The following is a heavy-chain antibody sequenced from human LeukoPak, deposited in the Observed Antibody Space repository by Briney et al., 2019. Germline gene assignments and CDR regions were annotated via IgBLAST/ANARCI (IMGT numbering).Heavy chain of an antibody. CDR3: ATLRNWGSFDP. D-gene: IGHD7-27*01. CDR2: INPNSGAT. CDR1: GYTFSDYY. V-gene: IGHV1-2*02. Sequence: ASVKVSCKASGYTFSDYYMHWVRQAPGQGLEWMGRINPNSGATDYAQKFQGRVTMTRDTSISTAYVELSRLRSDDTAVYYCATLRNWGSFDPWGQGTLVTVSP. J-gene: IGHJ5*02.